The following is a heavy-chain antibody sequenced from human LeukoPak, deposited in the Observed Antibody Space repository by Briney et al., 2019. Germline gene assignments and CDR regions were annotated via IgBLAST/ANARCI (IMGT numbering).Heavy chain of an antibody. Sequence: PSETLSLTCAVSGGSFSGYYWSWIRQPPGKGLEWIGEINHSGSTNYNPSLKSRVTISVDTSKNQFSLKLSSVTAADTAVYYCARGGFVYYGSGSYYYYWGQGTLVTVSS. CDR2: INHSGST. V-gene: IGHV4-34*01. D-gene: IGHD3-10*01. CDR3: ARGGFVYYGSGSYYYY. CDR1: GGSFSGYY. J-gene: IGHJ4*02.